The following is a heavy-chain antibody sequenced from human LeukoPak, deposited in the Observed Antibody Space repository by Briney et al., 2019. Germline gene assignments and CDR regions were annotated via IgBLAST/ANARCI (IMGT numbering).Heavy chain of an antibody. V-gene: IGHV4-34*01. D-gene: IGHD6-13*01. J-gene: IGHJ6*02. Sequence: SETLSLTCTVSGGSISGYYWSWIRQPPGKGLEWIGEINHSGSTNYNPSLKSRVTISVDTSKNQFSLKLSSVTAADTAVYYCARHCLYSSSWYYYYYGMDVWGQGTTVTVSS. CDR2: INHSGST. CDR1: GGSISGYY. CDR3: ARHCLYSSSWYYYYYGMDV.